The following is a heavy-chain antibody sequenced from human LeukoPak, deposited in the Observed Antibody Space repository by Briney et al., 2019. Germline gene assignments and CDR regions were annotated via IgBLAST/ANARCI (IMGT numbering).Heavy chain of an antibody. CDR3: ARDAAYYYGMDV. V-gene: IGHV3-21*01. CDR1: GFTFSSYA. J-gene: IGHJ6*02. Sequence: PGGSLRLSCAASGFTFSSYAMHWVRQAPGKGLEWVSSISSSSSYIYYADSVKGRFTISRDNAKNSLYLQMNSLRAEDTAVYYCARDAAYYYGMDVWGQGTTVTVSS. CDR2: ISSSSSYI. D-gene: IGHD6-25*01.